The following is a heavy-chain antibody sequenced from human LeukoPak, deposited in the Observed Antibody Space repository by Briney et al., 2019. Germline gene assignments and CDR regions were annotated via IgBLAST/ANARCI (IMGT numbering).Heavy chain of an antibody. D-gene: IGHD3-3*01. J-gene: IGHJ4*02. CDR3: ARAHRITIFGVVIPPPFDY. CDR2: INHSGST. Sequence: SETLSLTCAVYGGSFSGYYWSWIRQPPGKGLEWIGEINHSGSTNYNPSLKSRVTISVDTSKNQFSLKLSSVTAADTAVYYCARAHRITIFGVVIPPPFDYWGQGTLVTVSS. V-gene: IGHV4-34*01. CDR1: GGSFSGYY.